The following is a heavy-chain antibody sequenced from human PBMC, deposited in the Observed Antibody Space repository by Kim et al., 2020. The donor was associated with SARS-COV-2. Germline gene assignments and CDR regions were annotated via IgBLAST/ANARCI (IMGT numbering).Heavy chain of an antibody. CDR1: GGSISSSSYY. CDR3: AWGVNPYNWNYPWFDP. Sequence: SETLSLTCTVSGGSISSSSYYWGWIRQPPGKGLEWIGSIYYSGSTYYNPSLKSRVTISVDTSKNQFSLKLSSVTAADTAVYYCAWGVNPYNWNYPWFDPWGQGTLVTVSS. D-gene: IGHD1-7*01. J-gene: IGHJ5*02. V-gene: IGHV4-39*01. CDR2: IYYSGST.